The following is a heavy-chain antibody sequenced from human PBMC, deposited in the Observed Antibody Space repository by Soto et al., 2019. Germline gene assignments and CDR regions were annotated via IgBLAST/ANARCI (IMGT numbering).Heavy chain of an antibody. CDR2: ISYDGSNK. CDR3: ARDTKHYYGSGSYYNGGRPPLNYYYYYGMDV. J-gene: IGHJ6*02. V-gene: IGHV3-30-3*01. D-gene: IGHD3-10*01. CDR1: GFTFSSYA. Sequence: PGGSLRLSCAASGFTFSSYAMHWVRQAPGKGLEWVAVISYDGSNKYYADSVKGRFTISRDNSKNTLYLQMNSLRAEDTAVYYCARDTKHYYGSGSYYNGGRPPLNYYYYYGMDVWGQGTTVTVSS.